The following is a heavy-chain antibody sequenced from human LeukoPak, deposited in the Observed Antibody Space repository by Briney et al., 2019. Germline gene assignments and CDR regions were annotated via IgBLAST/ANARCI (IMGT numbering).Heavy chain of an antibody. Sequence: GGSLRLSCAASGFTFSDYYMSWIRQAPGKGREWVAYISSSSSYTNYADSVKGRFTISRDNAKNSLYLQMHSLRAEDTAVYYCARVVYDSSGYYRYYFDYWGQGTLVTVSS. D-gene: IGHD3-22*01. J-gene: IGHJ4*02. V-gene: IGHV3-11*05. CDR3: ARVVYDSSGYYRYYFDY. CDR2: ISSSSSYT. CDR1: GFTFSDYY.